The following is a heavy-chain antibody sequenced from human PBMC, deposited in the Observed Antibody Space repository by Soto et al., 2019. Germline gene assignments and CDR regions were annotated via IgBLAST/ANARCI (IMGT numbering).Heavy chain of an antibody. Sequence: QVQLVQSGAEVKKPGASVKVSCKASGYTFTSYGISWVRQAPGQGLEWMGWISAYNGNTNYAQKLQGRVTMTTDTSTSTAYMELRSLRSDDTAVYYCARGNRKGQDSGSPKVGDDAFDIWGQGTMVTVSS. D-gene: IGHD1-26*01. CDR2: ISAYNGNT. CDR3: ARGNRKGQDSGSPKVGDDAFDI. J-gene: IGHJ3*02. V-gene: IGHV1-18*01. CDR1: GYTFTSYG.